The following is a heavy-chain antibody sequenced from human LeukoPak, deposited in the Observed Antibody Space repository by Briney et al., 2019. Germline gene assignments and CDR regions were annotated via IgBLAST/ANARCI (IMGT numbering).Heavy chain of an antibody. CDR1: GFTFSDYS. V-gene: IGHV3-48*01. J-gene: IGHJ4*02. CDR2: IGIDSGNT. D-gene: IGHD3-22*01. CDR3: AKRGVVIRVILVGFHKEAYYFDS. Sequence: GGSLRLSCAASGFTFSDYSMNWVRQAPGKGLEWISYIGIDSGNTNYADSVKGRFTISRDNSKNSLYLQMNNLRVDDTAVYFCAKRGVVIRVILVGFHKEAYYFDSWGQGALVTVSS.